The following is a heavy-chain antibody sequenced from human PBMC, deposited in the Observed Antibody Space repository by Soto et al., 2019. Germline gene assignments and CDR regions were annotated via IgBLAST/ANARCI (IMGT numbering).Heavy chain of an antibody. CDR1: GDSISISVW. Sequence: KPSETLSLTCAVSGDSISISVWWVCVRQPPGKGLEWIGEIFHSGSTNYNPSLKSRATMSVDKSKNQFSLNLTSVTAADTALYYCARKVGTRLDCWGQGTLVTVSS. J-gene: IGHJ4*02. CDR3: ARKVGTRLDC. V-gene: IGHV4-4*02. CDR2: IFHSGST. D-gene: IGHD1-26*01.